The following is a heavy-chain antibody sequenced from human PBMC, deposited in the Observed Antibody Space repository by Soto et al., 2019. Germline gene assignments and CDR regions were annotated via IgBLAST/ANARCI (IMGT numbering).Heavy chain of an antibody. CDR1: GFTFSPYW. V-gene: IGHV3-7*03. CDR2: INNDGSEK. D-gene: IGHD2-8*01. J-gene: IGHJ4*02. Sequence: PGGSLRLSCVASGFTFSPYWMSWVRQAPGRGLQWVATINNDGSEKYYADSVKGRFTISRDNARDSLCLQLTSLRAEDTAIYYCARGSNQDYWGQGTLVTSPQ. CDR3: ARGSNQDY.